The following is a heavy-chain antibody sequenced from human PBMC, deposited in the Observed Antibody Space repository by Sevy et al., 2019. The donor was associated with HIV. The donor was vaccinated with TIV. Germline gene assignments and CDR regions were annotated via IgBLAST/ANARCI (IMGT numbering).Heavy chain of an antibody. CDR3: ARGGQLANSYYGMDV. V-gene: IGHV4-59*12. J-gene: IGHJ6*02. CDR1: GGSISGYY. CDR2: IYHSGST. Sequence: SETLSLTCSVSGGSISGYYWSWIRQPPGKGLEWIGYIYHSGSTIYNPSLNSRVTISVDTAKTQFSLKLTSVTAADTAVYYCARGGQLANSYYGMDVWGQGTTVTVSS.